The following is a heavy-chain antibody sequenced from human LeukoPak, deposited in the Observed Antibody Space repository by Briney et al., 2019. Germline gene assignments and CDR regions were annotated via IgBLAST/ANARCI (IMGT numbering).Heavy chain of an antibody. J-gene: IGHJ4*02. CDR1: GFTFRSYS. Sequence: PGGSLRLSCAASGFTFRSYSMNCVRQAPGKGLEWVSYISRSSSTKYYADSVKGRFTISRDNAKNSLYLQMNSLRAEDTAVYYCARDLGLDGDWGQGTLVTVSS. CDR3: ARDLGLDGD. D-gene: IGHD2-2*03. V-gene: IGHV3-48*01. CDR2: ISRSSSTK.